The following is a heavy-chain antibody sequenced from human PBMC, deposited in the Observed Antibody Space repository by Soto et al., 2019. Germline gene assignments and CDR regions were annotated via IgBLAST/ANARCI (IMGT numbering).Heavy chain of an antibody. V-gene: IGHV3-21*01. CDR2: ISSSSSYI. J-gene: IGHJ4*02. D-gene: IGHD3-10*01. Sequence: GASLRLSCAASGFTFSSYSMNWLRQAPGKGLEWFSSISSSSSYIYYADSVKGRFTISRDNAKNSLYLQMNSLRAEDTAVYYCARRRSLGGLDYWGQGTLVTVSS. CDR3: ARRRSLGGLDY. CDR1: GFTFSSYS.